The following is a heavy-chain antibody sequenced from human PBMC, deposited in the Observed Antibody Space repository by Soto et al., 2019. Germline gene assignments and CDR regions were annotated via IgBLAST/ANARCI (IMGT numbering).Heavy chain of an antibody. CDR3: VRSGTARLLRHSWFDT. J-gene: IGHJ5*02. Sequence: EVQLVESGGGLVKPGGSLRLSCAASGFTFNTYDMNWVRQAPGKGLEWVSSITTSSAYIYYADSLKGRITLSRDTAKNALFLQMNSLRAEDTAVYYCVRSGTARLLRHSWFDTWGQGTLVTVSS. CDR1: GFTFNTYD. D-gene: IGHD2-21*01. CDR2: ITTSSAYI. V-gene: IGHV3-21*01.